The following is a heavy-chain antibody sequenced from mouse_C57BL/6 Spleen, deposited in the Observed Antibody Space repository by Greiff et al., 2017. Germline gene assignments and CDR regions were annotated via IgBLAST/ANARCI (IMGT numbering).Heavy chain of an antibody. V-gene: IGHV5-4*01. D-gene: IGHD1-1*01. Sequence: EVQLVESGGGLVKPGGSLKLSCAASGFTFSSYAMSWVRQTPEKRLEWVATISDGGSYTYYPDNVKGRFTISRDNAKNNLYLQLSHLKSEDTAMYYCARDYYGSGHSYWYFDVWGTGTTLTVSS. CDR1: GFTFSSYA. J-gene: IGHJ1*03. CDR2: ISDGGSYT. CDR3: ARDYYGSGHSYWYFDV.